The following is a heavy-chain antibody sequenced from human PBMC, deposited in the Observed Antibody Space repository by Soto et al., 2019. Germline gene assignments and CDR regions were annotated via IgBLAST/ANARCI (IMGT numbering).Heavy chain of an antibody. J-gene: IGHJ5*02. Sequence: PGGSLRLSCAASGFTFSSYSMNWVRQAPGKGLEWVSSISSSSSYTYYADSVKGRFTISRDNATNSLYLQMNSLRADDTAVYYCARDRGTHSGTYSFWFDPWGQGTLVTVSS. CDR1: GFTFSSYS. CDR2: ISSSSSYT. V-gene: IGHV3-21*01. D-gene: IGHD1-26*01. CDR3: ARDRGTHSGTYSFWFDP.